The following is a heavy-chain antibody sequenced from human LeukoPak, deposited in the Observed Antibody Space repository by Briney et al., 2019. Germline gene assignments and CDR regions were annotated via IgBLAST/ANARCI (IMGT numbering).Heavy chain of an antibody. CDR3: ARSPDILTGENFDY. V-gene: IGHV1-2*02. J-gene: IGHJ4*02. CDR2: INPNSGVT. D-gene: IGHD3-9*01. Sequence: ASVKVSCKASGYTFTDDYVHWVRQAPGQGLEWIGWINPNSGVTNYAQKFQGRVTMTTDMSISTAHMELSRLRSDDTAVYYCARSPDILTGENFDYWGQGTLVTVSS. CDR1: GYTFTDDY.